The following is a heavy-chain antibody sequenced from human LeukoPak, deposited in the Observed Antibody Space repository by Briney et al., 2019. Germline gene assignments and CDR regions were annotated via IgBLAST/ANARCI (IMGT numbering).Heavy chain of an antibody. V-gene: IGHV3-7*01. Sequence: GGSLRLSCAASGFTFSDYWMSWVRQAPGKGLEWVANINQDGSEKHYVDSLKGRFTVSRDNAKNSLYLQMNNLRVEDTAVYYCASYGDYEHFDSWGQGPLVTVSS. CDR1: GFTFSDYW. J-gene: IGHJ4*02. CDR3: ASYGDYEHFDS. D-gene: IGHD4-17*01. CDR2: INQDGSEK.